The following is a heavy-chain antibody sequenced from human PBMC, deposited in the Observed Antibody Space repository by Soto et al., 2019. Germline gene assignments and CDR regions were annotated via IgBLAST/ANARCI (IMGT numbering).Heavy chain of an antibody. CDR3: ARVRNDFWSGYYATRYYFDY. CDR2: IIPIFGTA. CDR1: GGTFSSYA. Sequence: QVQLVQSGAEVKKPGSSVKVSCKASGGTFSSYAISWVRQAPGQGLEWMGGIIPIFGTANYAQKFQGRVTITADKSTSTAYMELSSPRSEDTAVYYCARVRNDFWSGYYATRYYFDYWGQGTLVTVSS. V-gene: IGHV1-69*06. D-gene: IGHD3-3*01. J-gene: IGHJ4*02.